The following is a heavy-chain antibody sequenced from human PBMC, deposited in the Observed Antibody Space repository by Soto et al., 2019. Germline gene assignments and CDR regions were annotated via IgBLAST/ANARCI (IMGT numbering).Heavy chain of an antibody. CDR3: ARDRGYSYGTLFLGYYYGMDV. J-gene: IGHJ6*02. D-gene: IGHD5-18*01. V-gene: IGHV1-18*04. Sequence: ASVKVSCKASGYTFSSYGISWVRQAPGQGLEWMGWTSAHNGNTNYAQKLQGRVTMTTDTSTSTAYMELRSLRSDDTAVYYCARDRGYSYGTLFLGYYYGMDVWGQGTTVTVSS. CDR2: TSAHNGNT. CDR1: GYTFSSYG.